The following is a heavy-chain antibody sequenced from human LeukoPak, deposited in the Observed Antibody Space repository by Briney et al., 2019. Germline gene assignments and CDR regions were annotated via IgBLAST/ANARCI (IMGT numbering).Heavy chain of an antibody. V-gene: IGHV4-59*01. CDR3: ARGTRYYDSSGYYYGV. D-gene: IGHD3-22*01. Sequence: SETLSLTCTVSGGSISSYYWSWIRQPPGKGLEWIGYIYYSGSTNYNPSLKSRVTISLDTSKNQFSLKLSSVTAADTAVYYCARGTRYYDSSGYYYGVWGQGTLVTVSS. CDR1: GGSISSYY. J-gene: IGHJ4*02. CDR2: IYYSGST.